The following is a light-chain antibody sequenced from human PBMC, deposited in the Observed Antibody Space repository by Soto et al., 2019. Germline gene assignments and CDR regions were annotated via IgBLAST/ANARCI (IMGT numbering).Light chain of an antibody. CDR1: ESIGEW. CDR3: QHYNSYPLT. V-gene: IGKV1-5*01. J-gene: IGKJ4*01. Sequence: DIQMTQSPSTLSASVGDRVIITSRASESIGEWLAWYQQKPGKAPKGLISHASNLESGVPSRFSGSGSGTDFTLTISGLQPDDFATYDCQHYNSYPLTFGGGTKVDIK. CDR2: HAS.